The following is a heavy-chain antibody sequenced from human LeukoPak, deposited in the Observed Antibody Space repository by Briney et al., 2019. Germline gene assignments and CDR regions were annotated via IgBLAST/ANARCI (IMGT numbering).Heavy chain of an antibody. Sequence: GGSLRLSCAASGFTVSTAGFTFNNAWMSWVRQAPGKGLEWVGRIKSKSDGGTTDYGAPVKGRFTFSRDDSKNTVYLQMNSLKTEDIAVYYCTTDLLDYWGQGTLVTVSS. CDR3: TTDLLDY. V-gene: IGHV3-15*01. CDR1: GFTVSTAGFTFNNAW. J-gene: IGHJ4*02. CDR2: IKSKSDGGTT.